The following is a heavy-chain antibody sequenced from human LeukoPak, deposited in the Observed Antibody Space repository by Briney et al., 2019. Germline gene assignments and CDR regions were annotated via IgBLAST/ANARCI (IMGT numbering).Heavy chain of an antibody. J-gene: IGHJ3*02. CDR2: IDWDNDK. D-gene: IGHD2-8*02. CDR1: GGSISSSYW. CDR3: ARSQSVLYNAFDI. V-gene: IGHV2-70*11. Sequence: TLSLTCTVSGGSISSSYWSWIRQPPGKALEWLARIDWDNDKYYSTSLKTRLTISKDTSKNQVVLTMTNMDPVDTATYYCARSQSVLYNAFDIWGQGTMVTVSS.